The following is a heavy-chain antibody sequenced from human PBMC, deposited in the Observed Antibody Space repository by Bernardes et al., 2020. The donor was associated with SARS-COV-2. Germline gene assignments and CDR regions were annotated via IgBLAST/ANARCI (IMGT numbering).Heavy chain of an antibody. D-gene: IGHD3-9*01. CDR1: GDSIRTSDYY. J-gene: IGHJ6*02. CDR2: RYRDGSS. Sequence: LSLTCSVSGDSIRTSDYYWGWIRRPPGKGLEWIVSRYRDGSSYYDPSLKSRVTISADTSKNQLSLKLTSVTSTDTAVYFCARHVYSYDITGGMDVWGQGTTVTVSS. V-gene: IGHV4-39*01. CDR3: ARHVYSYDITGGMDV.